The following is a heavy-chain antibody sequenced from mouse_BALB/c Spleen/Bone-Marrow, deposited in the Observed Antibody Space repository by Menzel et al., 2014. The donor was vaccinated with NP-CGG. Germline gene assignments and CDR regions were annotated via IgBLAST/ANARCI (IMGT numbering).Heavy chain of an antibody. V-gene: IGHV5-17*02. CDR3: ARRYDGYYNFDY. CDR2: ISSGSSTI. CDR1: GFTFSSFG. Sequence: EVKLVESGGGLVQPGGSRKLSCAASGFTFSSFGMHWVRQAPEKGLEWVAYISSGSSTIYYADTVKGRFTISRDNPKNTLFLQMTSLRSEDTAMYYCARRYDGYYNFDYWGQGTTLTVSS. D-gene: IGHD2-3*01. J-gene: IGHJ2*01.